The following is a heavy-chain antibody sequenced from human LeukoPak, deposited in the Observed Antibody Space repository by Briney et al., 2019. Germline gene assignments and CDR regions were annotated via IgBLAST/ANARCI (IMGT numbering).Heavy chain of an antibody. Sequence: GRSLRLSCTASGFTFGDYAMSWVRPAPGQGREWVVFIRSKAYGGTTEYDASVKGRLTISRDDSKSIAYLQMNSLKTENTAVYYCTESDGYLGQGTLVTVS. J-gene: IGHJ4*02. V-gene: IGHV3-49*04. CDR1: GFTFGDYA. CDR2: IRSKAYGGTT. CDR3: TESDGY. D-gene: IGHD5-24*01.